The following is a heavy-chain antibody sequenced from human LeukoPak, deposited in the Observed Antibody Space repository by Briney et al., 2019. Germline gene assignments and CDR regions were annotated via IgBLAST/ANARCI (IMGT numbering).Heavy chain of an antibody. Sequence: GGSLRLSCSASGFTLSSYAMHWVRQAPGKGLEYVSAISSNGGSTYYANSVKGRFTISRDNSKNTLYLQMSSLRAEDTAVYYCVKAASRGTTMIVVVGGFDYWGQGTLVTVSS. V-gene: IGHV3-64D*06. CDR2: ISSNGGST. D-gene: IGHD3-22*01. CDR3: VKAASRGTTMIVVVGGFDY. J-gene: IGHJ4*02. CDR1: GFTLSSYA.